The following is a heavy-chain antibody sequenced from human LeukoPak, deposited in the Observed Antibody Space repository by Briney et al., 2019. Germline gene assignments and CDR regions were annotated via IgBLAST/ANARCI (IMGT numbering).Heavy chain of an antibody. CDR1: GFTFSTYV. Sequence: PGGSLRLSCAASGFTFSTYVMSWVRQAPGKGLEWVSGISVSGASTFYADSVKGRFTISRDNSKNTLYLQMNSLRAEDTAVYYCAKAGPYSGSYHGDAFDIWGQGTMVTVSS. D-gene: IGHD1-26*01. J-gene: IGHJ3*02. V-gene: IGHV3-23*01. CDR2: ISVSGAST. CDR3: AKAGPYSGSYHGDAFDI.